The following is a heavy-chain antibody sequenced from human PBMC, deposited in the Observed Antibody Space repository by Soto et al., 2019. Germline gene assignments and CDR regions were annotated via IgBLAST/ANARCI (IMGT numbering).Heavy chain of an antibody. CDR3: ARGPIIAVAGTIVFDY. CDR1: GGSFSGYY. V-gene: IGHV4-34*01. D-gene: IGHD6-19*01. CDR2: INHSGST. J-gene: IGHJ4*02. Sequence: QVQLQQWGAGLLKPSETLSLTCAVYGGSFSGYYWSWIRQPPGKGLEWIGEINHSGSTNYNPSLKTRVTISVDTSKIQFSLKLSSVTAADTAVYSGARGPIIAVAGTIVFDYWGQGTLVTVSS.